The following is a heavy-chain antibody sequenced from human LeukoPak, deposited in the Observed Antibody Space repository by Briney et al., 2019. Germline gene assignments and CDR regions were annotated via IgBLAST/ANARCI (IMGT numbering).Heavy chain of an antibody. D-gene: IGHD2-2*01. CDR2: ISSNGGST. CDR1: GFTFSSYA. Sequence: GGSLRLSCAASGFTFSSYAMHWVRQAPGKGLEYVSAISSNGGSTYYANSVKGRFTISRDNSKNTLYLQMGSLRAEDMAVYYCAREWGSTSPLGPWGQGTLVTVSS. V-gene: IGHV3-64*01. CDR3: AREWGSTSPLGP. J-gene: IGHJ5*02.